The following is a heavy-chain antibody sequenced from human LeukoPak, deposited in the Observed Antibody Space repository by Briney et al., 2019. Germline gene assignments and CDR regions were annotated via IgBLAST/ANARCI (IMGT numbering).Heavy chain of an antibody. D-gene: IGHD2/OR15-2a*01. CDR3: AREGNGLLSKDFDY. V-gene: IGHV1-2*02. CDR2: IGPHSTYT. J-gene: IGHJ4*02. Sequence: ASMKVSCKSSGFTFTDHYIHWVRQAPGQGLEWMGYIGPHSTYTSSPQEFQGRVTMTRDASMSTAYMELTRLTSGDMAVYFCAREGNGLLSKDFDYWGQGTLVTVSS. CDR1: GFTFTDHY.